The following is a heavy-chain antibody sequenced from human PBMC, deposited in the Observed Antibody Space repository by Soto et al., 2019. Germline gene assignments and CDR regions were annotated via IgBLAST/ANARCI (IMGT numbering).Heavy chain of an antibody. D-gene: IGHD5-18*01. CDR3: ARRAYNYTNMDV. CDR2: INPSGGST. J-gene: IGHJ6*02. Sequence: QVQLVQSGAEVKKPGASVKVSCETSGYTFTTYYMHWVRRAPGQGLEWMGMINPSGGSTSYAQTIQGRVTMTRDTSTTTIYLELSSLRRDDPAIYYCARRAYNYTNMDVWPQGTTVTVAS. CDR1: GYTFTTYY. V-gene: IGHV1-46*01.